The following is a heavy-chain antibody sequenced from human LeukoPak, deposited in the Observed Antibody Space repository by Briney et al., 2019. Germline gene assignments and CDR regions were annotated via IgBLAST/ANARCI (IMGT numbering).Heavy chain of an antibody. Sequence: ASVKVSCRASGYTFTIYDINWMRQATGQGLEWMGWMNPNSGNTGYAQKFQGRVTITRNTSISTAYMELTSLRSEDTVVYYCVRQGVVFPTDYYYMDVWGKGTTVTVSS. J-gene: IGHJ6*03. CDR3: VRQGVVFPTDYYYMDV. V-gene: IGHV1-8*03. D-gene: IGHD3-3*01. CDR2: MNPNSGNT. CDR1: GYTFTIYD.